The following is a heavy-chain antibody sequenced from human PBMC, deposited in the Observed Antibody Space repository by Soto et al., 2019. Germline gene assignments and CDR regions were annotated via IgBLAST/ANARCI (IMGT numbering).Heavy chain of an antibody. J-gene: IGHJ4*02. CDR2: INHSGST. V-gene: IGHV4-34*01. CDR3: ARGQGTTGTTAGSDFDY. CDR1: GGSFSGYY. D-gene: IGHD1-1*01. Sequence: SETLSLTCAVYGGSFSGYYWSWIRQPPGKGLEWIGEINHSGSTNYNPSLKSRVTISVDTSKNQFSLKLSSVTAADTAVYYCARGQGTTGTTAGSDFDYWGQGTLVTVSS.